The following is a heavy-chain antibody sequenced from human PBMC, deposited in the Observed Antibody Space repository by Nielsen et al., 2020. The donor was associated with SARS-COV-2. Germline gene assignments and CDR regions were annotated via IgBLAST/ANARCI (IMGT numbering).Heavy chain of an antibody. J-gene: IGHJ4*02. CDR2: ISGSGGST. CDR1: GFTFSSYA. Sequence: GESLKISCAASGFTFSSYAMSWVRQAPGKGLEWVSAISGSGGSTYYADSVKGRFTISRDNSKNTLYLQMNSLRAEDTAVNYCAKEGEYALDYWGQGTLVTVSS. CDR3: AKEGEYALDY. D-gene: IGHD3-10*01. V-gene: IGHV3-23*01.